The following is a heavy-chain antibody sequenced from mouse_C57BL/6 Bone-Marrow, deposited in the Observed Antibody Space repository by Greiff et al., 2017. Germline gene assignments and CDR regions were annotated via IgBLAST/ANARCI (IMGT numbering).Heavy chain of an antibody. CDR2: ISDGGSYT. Sequence: EVQRVGSGGGLVKPGGSLKLSCAASGFTFSSYAMSWVRQTPEKRLGGGATISDGGSYTYYPDNVKGRFTISRDNAKNNLDLQMSHLKSEDTAMYYCARGLSITGDFDYWGQGTTLTVSS. CDR3: ARGLSITGDFDY. D-gene: IGHD1-1*01. CDR1: GFTFSSYA. V-gene: IGHV5-4*01. J-gene: IGHJ2*01.